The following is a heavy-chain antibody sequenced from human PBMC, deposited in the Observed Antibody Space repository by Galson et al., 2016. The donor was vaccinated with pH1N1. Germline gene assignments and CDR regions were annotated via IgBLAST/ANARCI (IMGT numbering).Heavy chain of an antibody. V-gene: IGHV4-38-2*01. D-gene: IGHD6-19*01. Sequence: SETLSLTCAVSGYSISTGYYWGWIRQPPGKGLEWIGSIYQSGSTDYNPSLKSRVTIAVDTSKNQFSLKLSSVTAADSALYYFARQSAVADTGKFGYWGQGTLVTVSS. J-gene: IGHJ4*02. CDR1: GYSISTGYY. CDR3: ARQSAVADTGKFGY. CDR2: IYQSGST.